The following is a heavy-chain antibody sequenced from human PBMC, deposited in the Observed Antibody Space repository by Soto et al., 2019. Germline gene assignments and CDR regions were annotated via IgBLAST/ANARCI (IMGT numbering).Heavy chain of an antibody. J-gene: IGHJ4*01. Sequence: QVQLVESGGGVVQPGSSLRLSCAASGFSFKIYAFHWVRQAPGKGLEWVALISHNDEPKIFYADSVQGRFTISRDNFKNTVYLLMNSLRDEDTAVYHCARGVRAETYYNAFDYWGQGTQVTVSS. CDR2: ISHNDEPKI. V-gene: IGHV3-30-3*01. CDR3: ARGVRAETYYNAFDY. D-gene: IGHD3-10*01. CDR1: GFSFKIYA.